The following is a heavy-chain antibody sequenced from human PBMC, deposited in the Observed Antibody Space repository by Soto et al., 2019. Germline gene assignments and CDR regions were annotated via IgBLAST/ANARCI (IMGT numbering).Heavy chain of an antibody. CDR3: ARGGRYRGDDYGGEYYYYGIDI. D-gene: IGHD5-12*01. V-gene: IGHV3-11*06. CDR2: ISSSSSYT. Sequence: GGSLRLSCAASGFTFSDYYMSWIRQAPGKGLEWVSYISSSSSYTNYADSVKGRFTISRDNAKNSLYLQMNSLRAEDAAVYYCARGGRYRGDDYGGEYYYYGIDIWGQGTTVTVSS. CDR1: GFTFSDYY. J-gene: IGHJ6*02.